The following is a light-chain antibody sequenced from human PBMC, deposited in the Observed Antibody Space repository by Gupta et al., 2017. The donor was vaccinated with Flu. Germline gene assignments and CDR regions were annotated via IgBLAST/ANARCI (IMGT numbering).Light chain of an antibody. CDR1: CNVGSNA. J-gene: IGLJ1*01. V-gene: IGLV1-44*01. CDR2: SNN. Sequence: CNVGSNAVYGYQQDPGTATNLLILSNNQRTSGVPVRYAGSGSSTSASVAIRGLQSEDEADYYCAGRDDSLNGHYVFGAGTKVTVL. CDR3: AGRDDSLNGHYV.